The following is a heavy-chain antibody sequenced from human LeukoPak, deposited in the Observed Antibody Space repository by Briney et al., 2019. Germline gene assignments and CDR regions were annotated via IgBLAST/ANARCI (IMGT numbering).Heavy chain of an antibody. V-gene: IGHV1-18*01. Sequence: ASVKVSCKASGGTFSSYAISWVRQAPGQGLEWMGWISAYNGNTNYAQKLQGRVTMTTDTSASTAYMELRSLRSDDTAVYYCARVQWLVDYWGQGTLFTVSS. D-gene: IGHD6-19*01. CDR1: GGTFSSYA. J-gene: IGHJ4*02. CDR3: ARVQWLVDY. CDR2: ISAYNGNT.